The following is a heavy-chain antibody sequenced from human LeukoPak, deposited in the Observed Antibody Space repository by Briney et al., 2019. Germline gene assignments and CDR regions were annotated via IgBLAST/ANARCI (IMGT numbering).Heavy chain of an antibody. CDR2: ISYSGST. CDR1: GGSISSYY. CDR3: ERSAYYYDVDI. J-gene: IGHJ3*02. V-gene: IGHV4-59*08. D-gene: IGHD3-22*01. Sequence: PSGTLSLTCTVSGGSISSYYRSWIRQPPGKGLDWVWDISYSGSTNYNPSLKSRVTISIDTSKNQFSMKLSSVTAADTALYYCERSAYYYDVDIWGQGTMVTVSS.